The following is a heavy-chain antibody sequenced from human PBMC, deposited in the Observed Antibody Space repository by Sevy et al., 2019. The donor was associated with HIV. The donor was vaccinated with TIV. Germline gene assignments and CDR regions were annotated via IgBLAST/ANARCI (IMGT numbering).Heavy chain of an antibody. D-gene: IGHD2-2*01. V-gene: IGHV3-48*03. Sequence: GGSLRLSCAASGFTFSSYEMNWVRQAPGKGLEWVSYISSSGSTIYYADSVKGRFTISRDNAKNSLYLQMNSLRAEDTAVYHCARGSTYCSSTSCPALNYYYGMDVWGQGTTVTVSS. CDR2: ISSSGSTI. J-gene: IGHJ6*02. CDR3: ARGSTYCSSTSCPALNYYYGMDV. CDR1: GFTFSSYE.